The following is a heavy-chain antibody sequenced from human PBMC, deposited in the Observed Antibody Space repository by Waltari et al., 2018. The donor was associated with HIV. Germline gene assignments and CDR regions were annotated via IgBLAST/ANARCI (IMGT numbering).Heavy chain of an antibody. V-gene: IGHV4-39*01. J-gene: IGHJ3*02. CDR1: GGSISSSSYY. Sequence: QLQLQESGPGLVKPSETLSLTCTVSGGSISSSSYYWGWIRQPPGKGLEWIGSIYYSGSTYYNPSLKSRVTISVDTSKNQFSLKLSSVTAADTAVYYCARYRLYDILTGDAFDIWGQGTMVTVSS. CDR3: ARYRLYDILTGDAFDI. D-gene: IGHD3-9*01. CDR2: IYYSGST.